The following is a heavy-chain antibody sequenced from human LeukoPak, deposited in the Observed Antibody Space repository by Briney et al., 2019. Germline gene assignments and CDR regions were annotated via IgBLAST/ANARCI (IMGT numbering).Heavy chain of an antibody. CDR1: GGSFSGYY. J-gene: IGHJ5*02. CDR2: IYHSGST. Sequence: TSETLSLTCAVYGGSFSGYYWSWIRQPPGKGLEWIGEIYHSGSTNYNPSLKSRVTISVDTSKNQFSLKLSSVTAADTAVYYCARKVVVVPATKRGWFDPWGQGTLVTVSS. CDR3: ARKVVVVPATKRGWFDP. D-gene: IGHD2-2*01. V-gene: IGHV4-34*01.